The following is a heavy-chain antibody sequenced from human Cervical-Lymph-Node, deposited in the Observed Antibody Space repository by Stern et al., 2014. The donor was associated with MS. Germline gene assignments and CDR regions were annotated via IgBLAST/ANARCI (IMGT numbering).Heavy chain of an antibody. Sequence: QVQLQESGPGLVKPSQTLSLTCTVSGCSISSNNSYWSWIRQPPGKGLEWIAYIYYSGSTYYNPSLKSRVTLSVDTSTNQFSLRLSSVTAADTAVYYCARAHYGDYPFYYYGMDVWGQGTTVTVSS. J-gene: IGHJ6*02. CDR2: IYYSGST. CDR3: ARAHYGDYPFYYYGMDV. V-gene: IGHV4-30-4*01. CDR1: GCSISSNNSY. D-gene: IGHD4-17*01.